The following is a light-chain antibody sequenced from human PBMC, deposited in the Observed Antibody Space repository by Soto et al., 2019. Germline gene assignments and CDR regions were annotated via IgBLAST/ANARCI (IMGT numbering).Light chain of an antibody. J-gene: IGLJ1*01. CDR3: TSYAGSKNHYV. Sequence: QSALTQPPSASGSLGHSVTISCTGTSSDVGRYNYVSWFQQHPDKAPKLMVYEVNKRPSGVPDRFSGSKSGNTASLTVSGLQADDEADYYCTSYAGSKNHYVFGTGTKLTVL. V-gene: IGLV2-8*01. CDR1: SSDVGRYNY. CDR2: EVN.